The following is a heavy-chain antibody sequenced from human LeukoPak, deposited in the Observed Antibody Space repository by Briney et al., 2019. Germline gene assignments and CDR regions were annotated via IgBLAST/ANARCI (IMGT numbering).Heavy chain of an antibody. CDR3: AKDWIQFNRVFDCFDS. CDR2: IGNTET. J-gene: IGHJ4*02. V-gene: IGHV3-23*01. D-gene: IGHD5-18*01. Sequence: GGSLRLSCATSGFPFETNARSWVRQAPGKGLEWVATIGNTETFYADSVTGRFTIPRDNSKNTVNLQMNRLRVEDTAIYYCAKDWIQFNRVFDCFDSWGQGTLVTVSS. CDR1: GFPFETNA.